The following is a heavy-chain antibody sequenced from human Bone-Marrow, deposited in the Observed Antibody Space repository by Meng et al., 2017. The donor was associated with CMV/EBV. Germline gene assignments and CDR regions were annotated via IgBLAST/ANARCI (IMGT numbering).Heavy chain of an antibody. D-gene: IGHD2-2*01. Sequence: GGSLRLSCAASGFTFSSYAMSWVRQAPGKGLEWVSVINSSGDKTFNADSVKGRFTISRDNSKNTLYLQMNSLRAEDTAVYYCANKYHGYYGMDVWGQGTTVTVSS. CDR3: ANKYHGYYGMDV. J-gene: IGHJ6*02. CDR1: GFTFSSYA. CDR2: INSSGDKT. V-gene: IGHV3-23*01.